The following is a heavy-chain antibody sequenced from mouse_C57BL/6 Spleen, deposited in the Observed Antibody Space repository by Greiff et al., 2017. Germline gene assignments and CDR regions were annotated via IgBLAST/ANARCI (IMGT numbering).Heavy chain of an antibody. CDR3: ARVTTVVATGNFDV. V-gene: IGHV1-81*01. CDR1: GYTFTSYG. J-gene: IGHJ1*03. CDR2: IYPRSGNT. Sequence: QVHVKQSGAELARPGASVKLSCKASGYTFTSYGISWVKQRTGQGLEWIGEIYPRSGNTYYNEKFKGKATLTADKSSSTAYMELRSLTSEDSAVYFCARVTTVVATGNFDVWGTGTTVTVSS. D-gene: IGHD1-1*01.